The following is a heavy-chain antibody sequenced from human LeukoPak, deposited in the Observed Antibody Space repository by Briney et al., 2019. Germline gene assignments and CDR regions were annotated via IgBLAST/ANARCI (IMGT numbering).Heavy chain of an antibody. CDR2: ITNSGNSK. V-gene: IGHV3-48*04. CDR1: EFTFSSYS. CDR3: ARGGGLDV. J-gene: IGHJ6*02. D-gene: IGHD3-16*01. Sequence: GGSLRLSCAASEFTFSSYSMNWVRQVPGKGLEWVSYITNSGNSKSYADSVKGRFTISRDNAKNSLYLQMSNMRAEDTAVYFCARGGGLDVWGQGATVTVSS.